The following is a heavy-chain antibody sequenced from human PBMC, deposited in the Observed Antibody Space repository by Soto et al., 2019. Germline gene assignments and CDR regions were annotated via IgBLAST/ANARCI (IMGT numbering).Heavy chain of an antibody. J-gene: IGHJ2*01. Sequence: QVQLVQSGAEVKKPGASVKVSCKASGYTFTSYYMHWVRQAPGQGLEWMGIINPSGGSTSYAQKFQGGVTMTRDTSTSTVYMELSSLRSEDTAVYYCARDRKRWLQFEGYWYFDLWGRGTLVTVSS. CDR2: INPSGGST. V-gene: IGHV1-46*01. CDR3: ARDRKRWLQFEGYWYFDL. D-gene: IGHD5-12*01. CDR1: GYTFTSYY.